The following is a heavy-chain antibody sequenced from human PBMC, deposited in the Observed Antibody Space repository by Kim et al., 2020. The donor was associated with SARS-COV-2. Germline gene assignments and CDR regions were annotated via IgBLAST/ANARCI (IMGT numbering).Heavy chain of an antibody. Sequence: GGSLRLSCAASGFTFSIYAMNWVRQAPGKGLEWVSAIDQSGTGTYDADSVEGRFTISRDNSKNMLYLQMNSLRAADTAVYYCESRNGDHGSGYMDVWGRGTVTVSS. V-gene: IGHV3-23*05. CDR1: GFTFSIYA. CDR2: IDQSGTGT. CDR3: ESRNGDHGSGYMDV. D-gene: IGHD3-10*01. J-gene: IGHJ6*02.